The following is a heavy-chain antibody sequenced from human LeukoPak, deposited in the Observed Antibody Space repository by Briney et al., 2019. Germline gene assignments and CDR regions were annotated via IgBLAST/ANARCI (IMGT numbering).Heavy chain of an antibody. CDR2: IWYDGSNK. Sequence: GRSLRLSCAASGFTFSSYGMHWVRQAPGKGLEWVAVIWYDGSNKYYADSVKGRFTISRDNSKNTLYLQMNSLRAEDTAVYYCARDPVSSALQINSDFWGQGALVTVSS. J-gene: IGHJ4*02. CDR1: GFTFSSYG. D-gene: IGHD2-2*01. V-gene: IGHV3-33*01. CDR3: ARDPVSSALQINSDF.